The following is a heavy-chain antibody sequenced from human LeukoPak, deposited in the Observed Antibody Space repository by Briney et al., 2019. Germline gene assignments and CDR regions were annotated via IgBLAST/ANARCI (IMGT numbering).Heavy chain of an antibody. CDR3: VRALGSSSADY. J-gene: IGHJ4*02. V-gene: IGHV3-7*01. Sequence: PGGSLRLSCAASGFTFTHSWMSWVRQAPGKGLEWVANIKQDGREKYYVDSVEGRFTISRDNAKNSVSLQMNSLRGEDTAVYYCVRALGSSSADYWGQGTLVTVSS. CDR2: IKQDGREK. D-gene: IGHD6-6*01. CDR1: GFTFTHSW.